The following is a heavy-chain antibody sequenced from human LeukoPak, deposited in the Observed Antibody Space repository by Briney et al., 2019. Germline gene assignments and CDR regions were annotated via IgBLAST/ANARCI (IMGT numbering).Heavy chain of an antibody. V-gene: IGHV4-4*02. D-gene: IGHD5-18*01. CDR3: ARAPDTAIPYYYMDV. CDR1: GDSISSINW. CDR2: IHHSGKT. J-gene: IGHJ6*03. Sequence: SETLSLTCAVSGDSISSINWWTWVRLSPEKGLEWIGEIHHSGKTNYNPSLKSRVNISLDKSKNHFSLRVNSVVAADTAIYYCARAPDTAIPYYYMDVWGKGTTVTVSS.